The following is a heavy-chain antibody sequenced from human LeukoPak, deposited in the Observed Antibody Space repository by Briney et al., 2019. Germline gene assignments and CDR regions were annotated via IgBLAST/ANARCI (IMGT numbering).Heavy chain of an antibody. Sequence: GSLRLSCAASGFTFSSYSMNWVRQPPGKGLEWIGEINHSGSTNYNPSLKSRVTISVDTSKNQFSLKLSSVTAADTAVYYCATRGYCSGGSCYIAYYGMDVWGQGTTVTVSS. V-gene: IGHV4-34*08. CDR1: GFTFSSYS. D-gene: IGHD2-15*01. J-gene: IGHJ6*02. CDR3: ATRGYCSGGSCYIAYYGMDV. CDR2: INHSGST.